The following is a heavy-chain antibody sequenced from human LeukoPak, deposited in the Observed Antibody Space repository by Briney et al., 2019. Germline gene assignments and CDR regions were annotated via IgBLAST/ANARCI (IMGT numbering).Heavy chain of an antibody. D-gene: IGHD6-19*01. CDR1: GGSISGYY. V-gene: IGHV4-59*01. CDR2: IAYNGNT. Sequence: SETLSLTCTVSGGSISGYYWKWIRQPPGKGLEWVGYIAYNGNTNYSPSLKSRVTMSVDTSKNQFSLRLRSMTAADTAVYYCARAGTSGWYGEYWGHGILVTVSS. CDR3: ARAGTSGWYGEY. J-gene: IGHJ4*01.